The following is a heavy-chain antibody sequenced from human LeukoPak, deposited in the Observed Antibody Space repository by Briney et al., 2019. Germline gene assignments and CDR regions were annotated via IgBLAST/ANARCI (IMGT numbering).Heavy chain of an antibody. D-gene: IGHD3-9*01. Sequence: GGSLRLSCAASGFTFSSYSMNWVRQAPGKGLEWVSSISSSSSYIYYADSVKGRFTISRDNAKNSLYLQMNSLRAEDTAVYYCARDTDYGDYGVDYWGRTRNYDILTGDAFDIWGQGTMVTVSS. CDR1: GFTFSSYS. CDR2: ISSSSSYI. J-gene: IGHJ3*02. CDR3: ARDTDYGDYGVDYWGRTRNYDILTGDAFDI. V-gene: IGHV3-21*01.